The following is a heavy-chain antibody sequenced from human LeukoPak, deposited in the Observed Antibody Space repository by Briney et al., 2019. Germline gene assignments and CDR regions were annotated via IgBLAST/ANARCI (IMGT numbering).Heavy chain of an antibody. CDR2: IYYSGST. V-gene: IGHV4-59*01. J-gene: IGHJ3*02. CDR1: GGSISSYY. Sequence: SETLSLTCTVSGGSISSYYWSWIRQPPGKGLEWIGYIYYSGSTNYNPSLKSRVTISVDTSKNQFSLKLSSVTAADTAVYYCARLLLDAFDIWGQGTMVTVSS. CDR3: ARLLLDAFDI.